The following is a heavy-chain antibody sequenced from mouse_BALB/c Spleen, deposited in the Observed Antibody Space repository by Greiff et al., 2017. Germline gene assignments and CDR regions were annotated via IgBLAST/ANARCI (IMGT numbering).Heavy chain of an antibody. J-gene: IGHJ3*01. D-gene: IGHD2-3*01. CDR1: GFTFSSYA. CDR2: ISSGGSYT. CDR3: ARQEGLLVAY. Sequence: EVKLVESGGGLVKPGGSLKLSCAASGFTFSSYAMSWVRQTPEKRLEWVATISSGGSYTYYPDSVKGRFTISRDNAKNTLYLQMSSLRSEDTAMYYCARQEGLLVAYWGQGTLVTVSA. V-gene: IGHV5-9-3*01.